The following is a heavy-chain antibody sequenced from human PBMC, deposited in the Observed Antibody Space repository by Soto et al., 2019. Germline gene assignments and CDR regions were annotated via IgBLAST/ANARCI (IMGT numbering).Heavy chain of an antibody. J-gene: IGHJ4*02. CDR2: INVDGSRT. Sequence: EVQLVESGGGLVEPGGSLRLSCAASGFTLSSYWMHWVRQVPGKGLMWVSRINVDGSRTNYADSVKGRFTISRDNAKNTLYLQMNSLRGEDTAVYYCGRDLGNYDRYDLAYWGQGTLVTVSS. D-gene: IGHD1-7*01. CDR1: GFTLSSYW. CDR3: GRDLGNYDRYDLAY. V-gene: IGHV3-74*01.